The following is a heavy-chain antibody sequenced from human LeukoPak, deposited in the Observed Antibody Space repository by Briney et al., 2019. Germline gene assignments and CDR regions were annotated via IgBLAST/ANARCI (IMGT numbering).Heavy chain of an antibody. CDR1: GYTFTGYY. Sequence: ASVKVSCKASGYTFTGYYMHWVRQAPGQGLEWMGWINPNSGGTNYAQKFQGRVTMTRDTSISTAYLQWSSLKASDTAMYYCARHPLAAAGPIDYWGQGTLVTVSS. V-gene: IGHV1-2*02. CDR3: ARHPLAAAGPIDY. J-gene: IGHJ4*02. D-gene: IGHD6-13*01. CDR2: INPNSGGT.